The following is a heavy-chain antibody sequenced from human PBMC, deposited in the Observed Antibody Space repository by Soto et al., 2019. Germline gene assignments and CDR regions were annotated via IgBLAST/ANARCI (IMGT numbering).Heavy chain of an antibody. V-gene: IGHV4-4*02. CDR1: GDSITNNNW. Sequence: QVQLQESGPGLVKPSGTLSLTCAVSGDSITNNNWWTWLRQSPGKGLEWIGEMHHGGNPDYNPSLRSRVTISVDQSKNQFSLHLSSATAADSAVYYCARTSGGTYSFDPWGQGTLVTVSS. D-gene: IGHD3-10*01. CDR3: ARTSGGTYSFDP. CDR2: MHHGGNP. J-gene: IGHJ5*02.